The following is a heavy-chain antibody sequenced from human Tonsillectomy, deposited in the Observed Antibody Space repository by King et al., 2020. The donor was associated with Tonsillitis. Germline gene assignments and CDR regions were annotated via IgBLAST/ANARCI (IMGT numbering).Heavy chain of an antibody. J-gene: IGHJ4*02. CDR1: GYSISSGYH. D-gene: IGHD3-16*01. V-gene: IGHV4-38-2*02. CDR3: ARGPNGGADGGGEGY. CDR2: IFHSGST. Sequence: QLQLQESGPGLVKPSETLALTCTVSGYSISSGYHWGWIRQSAGKGLEWIGSIFHSGSTYYNPSLESRVTISVNTAKNQFSLKLNSVTAADTAIYYCARGPNGGADGGGEGYWGQGTLVTVSS.